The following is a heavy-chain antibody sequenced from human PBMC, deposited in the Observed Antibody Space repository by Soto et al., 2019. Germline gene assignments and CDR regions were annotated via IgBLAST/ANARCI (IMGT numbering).Heavy chain of an antibody. V-gene: IGHV1-3*01. CDR2: ISGYNGDT. CDR3: ARDVGGMDV. Sequence: ASVKVSCQASGFTFTSFCIHWVRQAPGQGLEWMGWISGYNGDTKYSQKFQGRVTITRDTSASTAYMELSSLRSEDTAVYYCARDVGGMDVWGQGTTVTVSS. CDR1: GFTFTSFC. J-gene: IGHJ6*02. D-gene: IGHD1-26*01.